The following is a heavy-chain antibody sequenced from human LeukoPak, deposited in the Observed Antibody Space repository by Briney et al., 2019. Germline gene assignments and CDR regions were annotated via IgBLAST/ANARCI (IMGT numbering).Heavy chain of an antibody. CDR3: ARDRIQLWSPYNWFDP. CDR1: GFTFRTSW. CDR2: ISSSGSTI. D-gene: IGHD5-18*01. Sequence: GGSLRLSCGASGFTFRTSWMNWIRQAPGKGLEWVSYISSSGSTIYYADSVKGRFTISRDNAKNSLYLQMNSLRAEDTAVYYCARDRIQLWSPYNWFDPWGQGTLVTVSS. V-gene: IGHV3-48*04. J-gene: IGHJ5*02.